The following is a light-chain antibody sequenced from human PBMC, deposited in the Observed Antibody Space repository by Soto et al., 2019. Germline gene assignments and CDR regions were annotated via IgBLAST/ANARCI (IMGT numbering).Light chain of an antibody. Sequence: VFTLSPGTLSLSPGERATLSCRASQSASNNYLAWYQQKPGQAPRLLMYGASRRATGIPDRFSGSGSGTDFALIISRLEPEDFAVYYCQQYYTSPLTFGGGTKVDIK. J-gene: IGKJ4*01. V-gene: IGKV3-20*01. CDR3: QQYYTSPLT. CDR1: QSASNNY. CDR2: GAS.